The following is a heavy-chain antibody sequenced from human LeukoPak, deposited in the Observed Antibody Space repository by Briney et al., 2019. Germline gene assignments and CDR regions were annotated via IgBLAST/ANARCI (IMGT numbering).Heavy chain of an antibody. D-gene: IGHD1-26*01. V-gene: IGHV3-23*01. Sequence: PGGSLRLSCAASGFTFSSYAMSWVRQAPGKGLEWVSAISGSGGSTYYADSVKGWFTISRDNSKNTLYLQMNSLRAEDTAVYYCAKDQSRGLLSTHFFDPWGQGTLVTVSS. CDR2: ISGSGGST. CDR1: GFTFSSYA. CDR3: AKDQSRGLLSTHFFDP. J-gene: IGHJ5*02.